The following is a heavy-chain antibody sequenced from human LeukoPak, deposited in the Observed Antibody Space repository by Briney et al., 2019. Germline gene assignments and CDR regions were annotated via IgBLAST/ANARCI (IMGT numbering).Heavy chain of an antibody. CDR1: GGSVSSGSYY. D-gene: IGHD6-19*01. CDR3: ARGGIAVAGRKQGYNWFDP. CDR2: IYYSGST. Sequence: PSETLSLTCTVSGGSVSSGSYYWSWIRQPPGKGLEWIGYIYYSGSTNYNPSLKSRVTISVDTSKNQFSLKLSSVTAADTAVYYCARGGIAVAGRKQGYNWFDPWGQGTPVTVSS. J-gene: IGHJ5*02. V-gene: IGHV4-61*01.